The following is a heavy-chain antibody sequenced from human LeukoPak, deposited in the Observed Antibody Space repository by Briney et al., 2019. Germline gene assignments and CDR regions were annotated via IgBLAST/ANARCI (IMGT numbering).Heavy chain of an antibody. J-gene: IGHJ4*02. D-gene: IGHD7-27*01. V-gene: IGHV3-72*01. Sequence: GGSLRLSCAASGFTFSDYYMDWVRQAPGKGLEWVGRIRKKANSYTTEYAASVKGRFTISRDDSKNSLYLQMNGLKTEDTAVYYCARGNRGYDYWGQGTLVTVSS. CDR2: IRKKANSYTT. CDR1: GFTFSDYY. CDR3: ARGNRGYDY.